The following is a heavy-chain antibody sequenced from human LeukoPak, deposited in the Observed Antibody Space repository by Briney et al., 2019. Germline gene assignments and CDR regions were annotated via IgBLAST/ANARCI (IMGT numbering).Heavy chain of an antibody. Sequence: ASVKVSCKASGYTFTSYDINWVRQATGQGLEWMGWMNPNSGNTGYAQKLQGRVTMTTDTSTSTAYMELRSLRSDDTAVYYCALFTYYYDSSGYYPGDYWGQGTLVTVSS. V-gene: IGHV1-8*01. CDR2: MNPNSGNT. D-gene: IGHD3-22*01. CDR3: ALFTYYYDSSGYYPGDY. J-gene: IGHJ4*02. CDR1: GYTFTSYD.